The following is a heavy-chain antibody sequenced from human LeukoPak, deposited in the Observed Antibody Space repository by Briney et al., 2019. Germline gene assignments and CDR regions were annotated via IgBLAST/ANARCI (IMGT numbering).Heavy chain of an antibody. V-gene: IGHV3-7*01. J-gene: IGHJ4*02. D-gene: IGHD3-22*01. CDR2: IKQDGSEK. Sequence: GGSLRLSCAASGFTFSSYWMSWVRQAPGKGLEWVANIKQDGSEKYYVDSVKGRFTISRDNAKNSLYLQMNSLRAEDTAVYYCARYYYDSSGYYPDYWGQGTLVTVSS. CDR3: ARYYYDSSGYYPDY. CDR1: GFTFSSYW.